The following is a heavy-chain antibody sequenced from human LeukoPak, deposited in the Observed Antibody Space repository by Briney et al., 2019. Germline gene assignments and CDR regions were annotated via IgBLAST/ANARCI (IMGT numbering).Heavy chain of an antibody. CDR1: GFTFSSYW. D-gene: IGHD2-21*01. CDR2: IKQDGSEK. J-gene: IGHJ3*02. V-gene: IGHV3-7*01. Sequence: GGSLRLSCAAAGFTFSSYWMSWVRQAPGKGLAWVANIKQDGSEKYYVDSVKGRFTISRDNAKNSLYLQMNSLRAEDTAVYYCARVDPLLSFDIWGQGTMVTVSS. CDR3: ARVDPLLSFDI.